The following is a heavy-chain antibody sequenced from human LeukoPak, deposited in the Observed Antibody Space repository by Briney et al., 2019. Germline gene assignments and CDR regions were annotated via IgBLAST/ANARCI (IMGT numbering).Heavy chain of an antibody. Sequence: SGPTLVNPTQTLTLTCTFSGFSLSTSGVGVSWIHQPPGKALEWLALIYWNDDKRYSPSLKSRLTITKDTSKNQVVLTMTNMDPVDTATYYCAHRRIAALFDYWGQGTLVTVSS. V-gene: IGHV2-5*01. CDR2: IYWNDDK. D-gene: IGHD6-6*01. CDR1: GFSLSTSGVG. J-gene: IGHJ4*02. CDR3: AHRRIAALFDY.